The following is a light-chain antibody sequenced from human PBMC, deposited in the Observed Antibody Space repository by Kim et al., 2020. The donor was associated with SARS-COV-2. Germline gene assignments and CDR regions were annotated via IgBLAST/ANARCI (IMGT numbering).Light chain of an antibody. CDR2: YAS. J-gene: IGKJ4*01. CDR1: QSIGSS. CDR3: HQSYTLPLT. Sequence: EIVLPQSLDIQSVTPKEKVTITCRSSQSIGSSLHWYQQKPDQSPKLLIKYASQSISGVPSGFSGSGSGTDFTLTINSLEAEDAAAYYCHQSYTLPLTFGGGTKVDIK. V-gene: IGKV6D-21*02.